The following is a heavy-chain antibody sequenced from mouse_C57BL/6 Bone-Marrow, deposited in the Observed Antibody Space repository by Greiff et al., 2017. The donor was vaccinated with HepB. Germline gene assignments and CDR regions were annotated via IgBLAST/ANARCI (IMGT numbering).Heavy chain of an antibody. CDR3: ARGSYYSNFTFAY. Sequence: EVQGVESGGGLVKPGGSLKLSCAASGFTFSSYAMSWVRQTPEKRLEWVATISDGGSYTYYPDNVKGRFTISRDNAKNNLYLQMSHLKSEDTAMYYCARGSYYSNFTFAYWGQGTLVTVSA. CDR2: ISDGGSYT. J-gene: IGHJ3*01. CDR1: GFTFSSYA. D-gene: IGHD2-5*01. V-gene: IGHV5-4*01.